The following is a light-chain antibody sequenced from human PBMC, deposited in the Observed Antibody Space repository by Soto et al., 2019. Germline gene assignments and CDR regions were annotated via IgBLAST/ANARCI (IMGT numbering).Light chain of an antibody. Sequence: GQSITISCSGNAVSYQLVSWYQQQPGKAPKLILYNVTRRPSGVSNRFSGFKSGTTASLKITGLQAEDEADYYCCSFVGVTNDVFGNGTKSPS. J-gene: IGLJ1*01. CDR1: GNAVSYQL. V-gene: IGLV2-23*02. CDR2: NVT. CDR3: CSFVGVTNDV.